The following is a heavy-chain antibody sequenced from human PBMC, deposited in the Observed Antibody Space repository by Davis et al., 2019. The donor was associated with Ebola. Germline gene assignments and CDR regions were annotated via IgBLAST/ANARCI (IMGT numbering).Heavy chain of an antibody. D-gene: IGHD5-18*01. CDR2: IYSGGST. J-gene: IGHJ6*02. CDR3: ARKPGYSYGPRYYYYGMDV. CDR1: GFTASSNY. Sequence: GGSLRLSCAASGFTASSNYMRWVCQAPGKGLEWVSVIYSGGSTYYADSVKGRFTISRDNSKNTLYLQMNSLRAEDTAVYYCARKPGYSYGPRYYYYGMDVWGQGTTVTVSS. V-gene: IGHV3-66*01.